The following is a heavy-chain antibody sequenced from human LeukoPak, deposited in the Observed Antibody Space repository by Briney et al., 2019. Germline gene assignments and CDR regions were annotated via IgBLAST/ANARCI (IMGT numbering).Heavy chain of an antibody. CDR1: GFTVSSNY. V-gene: IGHV3-53*01. Sequence: RGSLRLSCAASGFTVSSNYMSWVRQAPGKGLEWVSVIYSGGSTYYADSVKGRFTISRDNSKNTLYLQMNSLRAEDTAVYYCARDRVGGSPQGTERRPHYYYGMDVWGKGTTVTVSS. J-gene: IGHJ6*04. CDR2: IYSGGST. CDR3: ARDRVGGSPQGTERRPHYYYGMDV. D-gene: IGHD3-16*01.